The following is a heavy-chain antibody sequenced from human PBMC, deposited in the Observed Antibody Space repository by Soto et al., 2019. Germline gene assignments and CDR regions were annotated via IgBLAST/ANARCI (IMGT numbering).Heavy chain of an antibody. CDR1: GGSISSYY. CDR3: ARDFPVGHGMDV. D-gene: IGHD3-16*01. CDR2: IYYSGSI. V-gene: IGHV4-59*12. Sequence: SETLSLTCTVSGGSISSYYWSWIRQPPGKGLEWIGYIYYSGSIKYNPSLKSRITISVDTSKNQFSLKLSSVTAADTAVYSCARDFPVGHGMDVWGQGTTVPVSS. J-gene: IGHJ6*02.